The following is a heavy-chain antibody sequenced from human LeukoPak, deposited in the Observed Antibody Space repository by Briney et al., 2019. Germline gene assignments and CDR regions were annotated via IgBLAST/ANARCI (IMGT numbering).Heavy chain of an antibody. CDR1: GFTFSRYW. J-gene: IGHJ3*02. CDR3: ARDGMGGIKAFDI. Sequence: GGALRLSCAASGFTFSRYWMSWVRQAPGGGLEWVANIKHDGSQKYYVDSVKGRITISRDNAKNSLYLQMNSLTAEDTAVYFCARDGMGGIKAFDIWGQGKMVTVSS. V-gene: IGHV3-7*03. CDR2: IKHDGSQK. D-gene: IGHD3-10*01.